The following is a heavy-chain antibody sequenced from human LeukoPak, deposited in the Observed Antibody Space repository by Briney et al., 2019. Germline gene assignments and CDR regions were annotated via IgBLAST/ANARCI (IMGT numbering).Heavy chain of an antibody. CDR3: ARNLGDNYGSGSYPLGY. Sequence: GESLQISCKGSGYSFTSYWISWVRQMPGKGLEWMGRIDPSDSYTNYSPSFQGHVTISADKSISTAYLQWSSLKASDTAMYYCARNLGDNYGSGSYPLGYWGQGTLVTVSS. J-gene: IGHJ4*02. CDR2: IDPSDSYT. D-gene: IGHD3-10*01. CDR1: GYSFTSYW. V-gene: IGHV5-10-1*01.